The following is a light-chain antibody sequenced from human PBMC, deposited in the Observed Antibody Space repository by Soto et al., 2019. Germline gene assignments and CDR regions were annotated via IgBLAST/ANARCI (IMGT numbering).Light chain of an antibody. CDR3: QQSYTTPRT. V-gene: IGKV1-39*01. J-gene: IGKJ5*01. CDR1: QSISSY. Sequence: DIQMTQSPSSLSASVGDRVTITCRASQSISSYLNWYQQKPGKAPKLLIYAASSLQSGVPSRFSGSGSGTDFTPTISRLQPEDFATYYYQQSYTTPRTFGQGTRLEIK. CDR2: AAS.